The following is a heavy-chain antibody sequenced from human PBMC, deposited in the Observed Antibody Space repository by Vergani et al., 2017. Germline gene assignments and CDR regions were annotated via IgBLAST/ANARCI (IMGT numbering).Heavy chain of an antibody. CDR1: GFTFNQYG. Sequence: QVQLVESAGGVVQPGGSLTLSCAASGFTFNQYGMHWVRQAPVKGLEWVAVTWYDGNNKQYADSVKGRFTISRDNSKSTMYLQMNSLRDEDTGVYYCARDLRLLYNRFDPWGQGTLVTVSS. CDR3: ARDLRLLYNRFDP. CDR2: TWYDGNNK. J-gene: IGHJ5*02. D-gene: IGHD1-14*01. V-gene: IGHV3-33*01.